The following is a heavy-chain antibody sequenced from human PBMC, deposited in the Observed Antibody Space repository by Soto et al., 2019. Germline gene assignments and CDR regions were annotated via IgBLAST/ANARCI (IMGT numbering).Heavy chain of an antibody. Sequence: GGSLRLSCAASGFTFSDYYMSWVRQAPGKGMEWISYISSSGSNIYYADSVKGRFTISRDNAKTSLFLQMNSLRAEDTAVYYCARDHKDIAVVPAMMTYNWFDPWGRGTLVTVSS. CDR1: GFTFSDYY. V-gene: IGHV3-11*01. D-gene: IGHD2-2*01. J-gene: IGHJ5*02. CDR2: ISSSGSNI. CDR3: ARDHKDIAVVPAMMTYNWFDP.